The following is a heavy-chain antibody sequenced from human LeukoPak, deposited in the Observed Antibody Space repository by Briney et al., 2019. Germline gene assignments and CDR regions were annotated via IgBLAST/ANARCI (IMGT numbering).Heavy chain of an antibody. Sequence: ASVKVSCKASGYTFTGYYMHWVRQAPGQGLEWMGWINPNSGGTNYAQKFQGRVTMTRDTSISTAYMELSRLRSDDTAAYYCARDRGRGWYSHYYYYGMDVWGQGTTVTVSS. CDR1: GYTFTGYY. J-gene: IGHJ6*02. V-gene: IGHV1-2*02. CDR2: INPNSGGT. CDR3: ARDRGRGWYSHYYYYGMDV. D-gene: IGHD6-19*01.